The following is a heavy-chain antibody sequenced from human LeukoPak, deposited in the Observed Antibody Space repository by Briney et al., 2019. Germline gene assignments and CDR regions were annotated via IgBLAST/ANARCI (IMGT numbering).Heavy chain of an antibody. Sequence: SETLSLTCTVSGGSVSSGSYYWSWIRQPPGKGLEWIGYIYYSGSTNYNPSLKSRVTISVDTSKNQFSLKLSSVTAADTAVYYCARDRDCSSTSCWTDLGGYYYYYGTDVWGQGTTVTVSS. V-gene: IGHV4-61*01. D-gene: IGHD2-2*01. CDR3: ARDRDCSSTSCWTDLGGYYYYYGTDV. CDR1: GGSVSSGSYY. CDR2: IYYSGST. J-gene: IGHJ6*02.